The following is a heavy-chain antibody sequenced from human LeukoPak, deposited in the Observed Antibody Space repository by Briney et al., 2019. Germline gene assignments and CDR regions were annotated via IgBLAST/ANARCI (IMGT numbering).Heavy chain of an antibody. J-gene: IGHJ4*02. CDR2: INPNSGGT. CDR3: ARDLWQWPAHERGGGY. CDR1: GYTFTGYY. D-gene: IGHD6-19*01. V-gene: IGHV1-2*02. Sequence: GASVKVSCKASGYTFTGYYMHWVRQAPGQGLEWMGWINPNSGGTNYAQKFQGRVTMTRDTSISTAYMELSRLRSDDTAVYYCARDLWQWPAHERGGGYWGQGTLVTVSS.